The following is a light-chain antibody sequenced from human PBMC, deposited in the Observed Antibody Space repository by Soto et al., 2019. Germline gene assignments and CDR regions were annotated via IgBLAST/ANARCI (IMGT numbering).Light chain of an antibody. CDR2: DVS. CDR3: QQFNSYPIT. Sequence: IELIQYPSSLSASVGDRVTMTCRASQDIRGALAWYQQKSGKPPNLLIYDVSTLEGGVPSRFSGSGSGTEFTLTISSLQPEDFGTYYCQQFNSYPITFGHGTRMEIK. CDR1: QDIRGA. V-gene: IGKV1-13*02. J-gene: IGKJ5*01.